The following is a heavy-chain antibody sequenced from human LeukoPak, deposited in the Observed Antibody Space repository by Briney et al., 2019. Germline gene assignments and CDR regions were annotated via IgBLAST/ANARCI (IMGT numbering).Heavy chain of an antibody. J-gene: IGHJ3*01. D-gene: IGHD1-26*01. V-gene: IGHV3-48*02. CDR1: GFTFSNYA. CDR3: AKDLSVVGAHDSFDV. CDR2: ISSSSDTI. Sequence: SGGSLRLSCAASGFTFSNYAMNWVRQAPGKGLEWVSYISSSSDTIDYADSVKGRFTSSRDNAKNSLYLQMNSLRDEDTAVYYCAKDLSVVGAHDSFDVWGQGTMVTVSS.